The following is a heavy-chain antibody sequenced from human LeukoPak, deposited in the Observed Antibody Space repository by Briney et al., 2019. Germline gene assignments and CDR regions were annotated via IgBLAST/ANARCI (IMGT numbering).Heavy chain of an antibody. V-gene: IGHV3-21*01. CDR1: GFTFSIYG. D-gene: IGHD3-22*01. Sequence: GGSLRLSCAASGFTFSIYGMGWVRQAPGKGLEWVSSISDNGGNTYYADSVKGRFTISRDNAKNSLYLQMNSLRAEDTAVYYCARGKYYYDSSGYYPSDYWGQGTLVTVSS. CDR3: ARGKYYYDSSGYYPSDY. J-gene: IGHJ4*02. CDR2: ISDNGGNT.